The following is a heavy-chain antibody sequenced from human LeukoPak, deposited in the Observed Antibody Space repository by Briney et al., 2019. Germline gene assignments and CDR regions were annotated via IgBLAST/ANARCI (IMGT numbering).Heavy chain of an antibody. CDR1: AGSISSYY. Sequence: PSETLSLTCTVAAGSISSYYWSWIPQPPGKGLEWSGYIYYSVSTNYNPSLNSPVTISVDTSKNQFSLKLSSVTAADTAVYYCARSRADYGDYPSFDYWGQGTLVTVSS. CDR3: ARSRADYGDYPSFDY. J-gene: IGHJ4*02. D-gene: IGHD4-17*01. CDR2: IYYSVST. V-gene: IGHV4-59*01.